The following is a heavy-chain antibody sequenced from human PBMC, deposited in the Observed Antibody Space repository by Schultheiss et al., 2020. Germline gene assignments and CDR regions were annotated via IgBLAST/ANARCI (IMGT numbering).Heavy chain of an antibody. CDR2: IYYSGST. CDR3: ARGLHYDYVWGSRSYNWFDP. CDR1: GGSISSGGYY. J-gene: IGHJ5*02. Sequence: SQTLSLTCTVSGGSISSGGYYWSWIRQHPGKGLEWIGYIYYSGSTYYNPSLKSRVTISVDTSKNQFSLKLSSVTAADTAVYYCARGLHYDYVWGSRSYNWFDPWGQGTLVTVSS. V-gene: IGHV4-31*03. D-gene: IGHD3-16*01.